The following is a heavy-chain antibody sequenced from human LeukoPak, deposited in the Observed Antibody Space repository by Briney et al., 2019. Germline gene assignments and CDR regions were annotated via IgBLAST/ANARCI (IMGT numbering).Heavy chain of an antibody. D-gene: IGHD1-26*01. J-gene: IGHJ4*02. Sequence: GGSLRLSCAASGFTFSSYGMHWVRQAPGKGLEWVAVISYDGSNKYYADSVKGRFTISRDNAKNSLYLQMNSLRAEDTAVYYCAREGEEGGRNFDHWGQGTLVTVSS. CDR2: ISYDGSNK. CDR3: AREGEEGGRNFDH. V-gene: IGHV3-30*03. CDR1: GFTFSSYG.